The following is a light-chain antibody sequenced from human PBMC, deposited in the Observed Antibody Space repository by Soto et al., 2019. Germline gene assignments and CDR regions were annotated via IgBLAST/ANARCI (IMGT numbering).Light chain of an antibody. CDR2: GAS. V-gene: IGKV3-20*01. CDR1: QSVSSY. Sequence: EIVLTQSPGTLSLSPGERATLSCRASQSVSSYLAWYQQKPGQAPRLLIYGASSRATGIPDRFSGSGSGTDFTLSVSRLEPEDFAVYYCQQYHNSPRTFGQGTKVEIK. CDR3: QQYHNSPRT. J-gene: IGKJ1*01.